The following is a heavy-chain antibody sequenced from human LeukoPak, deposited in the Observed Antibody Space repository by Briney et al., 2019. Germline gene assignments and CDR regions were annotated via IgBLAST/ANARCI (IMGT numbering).Heavy chain of an antibody. D-gene: IGHD4-17*01. CDR1: GFTFSSYA. Sequence: PGRSLRLSCAASGFTFSSYAMHWVRQAPGKGLEWVAVISYDGSNKYYADSVKGRFTISRDNSKNTLYLQMNSLRAEGTAVYYCARNRVGDILFDYWGQGTLVTVSS. CDR3: ARNRVGDILFDY. J-gene: IGHJ4*02. V-gene: IGHV3-30*04. CDR2: ISYDGSNK.